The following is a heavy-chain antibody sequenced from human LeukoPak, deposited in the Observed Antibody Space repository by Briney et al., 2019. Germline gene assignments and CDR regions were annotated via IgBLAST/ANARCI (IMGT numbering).Heavy chain of an antibody. V-gene: IGHV3-7*01. J-gene: IGHJ5*02. CDR3: ARHRITIFGVPNWFDP. Sequence: GGSLRLSCAASGFTFSSYWMSWVRQAPGKGLEWVANIKQDGSEKYYVDSMKGRFTISRDNAKNSLYLQMNSLRAEDTAVYYCARHRITIFGVPNWFDPWGKGTLVTVSS. D-gene: IGHD3-3*01. CDR1: GFTFSSYW. CDR2: IKQDGSEK.